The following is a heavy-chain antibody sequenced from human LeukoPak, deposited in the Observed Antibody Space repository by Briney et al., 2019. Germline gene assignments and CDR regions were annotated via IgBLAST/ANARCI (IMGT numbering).Heavy chain of an antibody. V-gene: IGHV3-23*01. CDR2: ISGSGGST. D-gene: IGHD5-18*01. CDR1: GFTFSSYG. Sequence: GGSLRLSCAASGFTFSSYGMSWVRQAPGKGLEWVSAISGSGGSTYYADSVKGRFTISRDNSKNTLYLQMNSLRAEDTAVYYCARGRYNYGYIYDYWGQGTLVTVSS. J-gene: IGHJ4*02. CDR3: ARGRYNYGYIYDY.